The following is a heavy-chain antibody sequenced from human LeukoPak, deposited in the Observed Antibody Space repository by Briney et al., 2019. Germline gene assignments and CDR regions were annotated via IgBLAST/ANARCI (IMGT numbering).Heavy chain of an antibody. V-gene: IGHV3-23*01. CDR3: AKGPDYYGSSGYPD. Sequence: GGSLRLSCEASGFTFSSYAMSWVRQAPGKGREWVSAINSSGGSTYYADSVKGRFTISRDNSKNTLYLQMNSLRAEDTAVYYCAKGPDYYGSSGYPDWGQGTLVTVSS. J-gene: IGHJ4*02. D-gene: IGHD3-22*01. CDR2: INSSGGST. CDR1: GFTFSSYA.